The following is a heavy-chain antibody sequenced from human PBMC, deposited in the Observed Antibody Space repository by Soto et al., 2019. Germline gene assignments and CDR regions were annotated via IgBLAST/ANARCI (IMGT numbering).Heavy chain of an antibody. CDR1: GFPFSRYW. D-gene: IGHD2-21*02. Sequence: EVLLVESGGGVVQPGGSLRLSCAASGFPFSRYWIHWVRQVPGKGLVWVSRIDNDGSSAIYGDSVRGRFTISRDNAKNTLYLQMNGLRAEDTAVYYCARGGDHHGYDLWGQGTMVIVSS. J-gene: IGHJ3*01. V-gene: IGHV3-74*01. CDR3: ARGGDHHGYDL. CDR2: IDNDGSSA.